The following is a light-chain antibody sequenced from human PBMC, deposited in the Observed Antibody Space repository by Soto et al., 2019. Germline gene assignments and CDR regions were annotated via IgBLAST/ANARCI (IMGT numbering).Light chain of an antibody. CDR3: QQRSNWPPVFT. V-gene: IGKV3-11*01. CDR1: QSVSSY. CDR2: DAS. Sequence: EIVLTQSPATLSLSPGERATLSCRASQSVSSYLAWYQQKPGQAPRLLIYDASNRATGIPARFSGSGSGTDFTLTINSLEPEDFAVYYCQQRSNWPPVFTFGPGTKVEIK. J-gene: IGKJ3*01.